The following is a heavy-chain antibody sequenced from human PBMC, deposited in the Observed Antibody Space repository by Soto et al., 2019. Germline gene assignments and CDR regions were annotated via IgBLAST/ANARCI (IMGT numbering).Heavy chain of an antibody. Sequence: SETLSLTCAVYGGSFSGYYWSWIRQPPGKGLEWIGEINHSGSTNYNPSLKSRVTISVDTSKNQFSLKLSSVTAADTAVYYCARGSRLWFGEAAFDIWGQGTMVTVSS. CDR1: GGSFSGYY. D-gene: IGHD3-10*01. V-gene: IGHV4-34*01. CDR2: INHSGST. J-gene: IGHJ3*02. CDR3: ARGSRLWFGEAAFDI.